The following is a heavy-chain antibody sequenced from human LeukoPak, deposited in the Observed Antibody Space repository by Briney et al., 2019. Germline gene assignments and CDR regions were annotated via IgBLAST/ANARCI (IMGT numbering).Heavy chain of an antibody. V-gene: IGHV3-30*04. Sequence: GGSLRLSCAASGFIFSDYAMHWVRQAPGRGLDWVAVISYDGTNKYYADSVKGRFTISRDNSKNTLYLQMNSLRAEDTAVYYCASLGIFGVVTSSPYYYMDVWGKGTTVTVSS. J-gene: IGHJ6*03. CDR1: GFIFSDYA. CDR2: ISYDGTNK. CDR3: ASLGIFGVVTSSPYYYMDV. D-gene: IGHD3-3*01.